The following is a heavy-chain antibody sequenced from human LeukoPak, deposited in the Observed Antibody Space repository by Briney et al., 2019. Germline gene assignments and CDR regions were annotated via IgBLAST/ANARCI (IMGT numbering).Heavy chain of an antibody. V-gene: IGHV3-21*04. CDR1: GTTFSGSG. CDR3: AKGATYYYDSSGYLFDY. CDR2: ITSGSSYI. Sequence: GGSLRLSCAASGTTFSGSGMNWVRQAPGKGLEWVSSITSGSSYIYYADSVKGRFTISRDNAKNSLYLQMNSLRAEDTALYYCAKGATYYYDSSGYLFDYWGQGTLVTVSS. J-gene: IGHJ4*02. D-gene: IGHD3-22*01.